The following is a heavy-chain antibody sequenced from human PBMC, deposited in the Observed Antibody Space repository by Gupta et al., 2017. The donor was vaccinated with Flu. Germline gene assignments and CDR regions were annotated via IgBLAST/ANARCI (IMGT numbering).Heavy chain of an antibody. Sequence: HLVESRGGLVQSGGSRRLSCPAFGFSFNMHAVNCVRQPPGQGLQWFASINSHNGECNTNYADPVKARFTLSIVMSNKTLSLQMSRVTVYDTALYSSATVATAGPHW. CDR1: GFSFNMHA. J-gene: IGHJ1*01. V-gene: IGHV3-23*05. CDR2: SHNGECNT. D-gene: IGHD6-19*01. CDR3: ATVATAGPH.